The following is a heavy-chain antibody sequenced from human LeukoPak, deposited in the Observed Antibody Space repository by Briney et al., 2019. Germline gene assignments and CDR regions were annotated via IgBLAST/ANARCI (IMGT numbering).Heavy chain of an antibody. Sequence: PGGSLRLSCAASGFTFSGFGMHWVRQAPGKGLEWVTFILNDGSTRYYADSVKGRFTISRDNSKNTPFLQMDSLRPEDTGVYYCARGRGGNGFSHFDYWGQGTLVTVSS. CDR2: ILNDGSTR. V-gene: IGHV3-30-3*01. D-gene: IGHD4-23*01. CDR3: ARGRGGNGFSHFDY. J-gene: IGHJ4*02. CDR1: GFTFSGFG.